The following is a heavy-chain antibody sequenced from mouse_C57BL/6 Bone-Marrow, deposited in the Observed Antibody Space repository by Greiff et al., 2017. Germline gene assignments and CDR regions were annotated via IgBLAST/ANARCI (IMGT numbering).Heavy chain of an antibody. V-gene: IGHV1-61*01. J-gene: IGHJ2*01. CDR2: IYPSDSET. CDR1: GYTFTSYW. D-gene: IGHD2-3*01. CDR3: ARFYDGYYDYFDY. Sequence: VQLQQPGAELVRPGSSVKLSCKASGYTFTSYWMDWVKQRPGQGLEWIGNIYPSDSETHYNQKFKDKATLTVDTSSSTAYMQLSSLTSEDSAVYYCARFYDGYYDYFDYWGQGTTLTVSS.